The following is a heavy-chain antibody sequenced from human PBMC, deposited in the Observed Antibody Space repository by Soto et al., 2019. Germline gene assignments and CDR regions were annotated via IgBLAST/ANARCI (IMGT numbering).Heavy chain of an antibody. Sequence: QVQLVQSGAEVKKPGASVKVSCKASGYTFTSYAMHWVRQAPGQRLEWMGWINAGNGNTKYSHKFQGRVTITRDTSASTAYMELSSLRSEDTAVYYCARGPSIAAAEGLFDYWGQGTLVTVSS. D-gene: IGHD6-13*01. CDR1: GYTFTSYA. V-gene: IGHV1-3*01. CDR2: INAGNGNT. J-gene: IGHJ4*02. CDR3: ARGPSIAAAEGLFDY.